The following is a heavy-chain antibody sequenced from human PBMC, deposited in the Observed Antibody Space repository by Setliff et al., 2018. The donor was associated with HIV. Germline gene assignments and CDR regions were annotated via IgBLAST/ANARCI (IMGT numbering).Heavy chain of an antibody. V-gene: IGHV4-61*05. Sequence: SETLSLTCIVSGGSINSTSYYWAWIRQAPGKGLEWIGYFYYSGTTDYNPSLKSRATISVDKSKNQFSLRLRSVTAADTAFYYCARARLHYYDSSALDFWGQGPLVT. CDR3: ARARLHYYDSSALDF. J-gene: IGHJ4*02. D-gene: IGHD3-22*01. CDR2: FYYSGTT. CDR1: GGSINSTSYY.